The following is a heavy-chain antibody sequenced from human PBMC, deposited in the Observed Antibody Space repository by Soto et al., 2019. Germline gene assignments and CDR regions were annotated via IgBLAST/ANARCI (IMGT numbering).Heavy chain of an antibody. Sequence: EVQLVESGGGLVQPGGSLRLSCAASGFTFSSYWMSWVRQAPGKGLEWVANIKQDGSEKYYVDSVKGRFTISRDNAKNSLYLQMNSLRAEDTGVYYCARARADYYDSSGYPLGYWGQGTLVTVSS. CDR3: ARARADYYDSSGYPLGY. V-gene: IGHV3-7*04. J-gene: IGHJ4*02. D-gene: IGHD3-22*01. CDR1: GFTFSSYW. CDR2: IKQDGSEK.